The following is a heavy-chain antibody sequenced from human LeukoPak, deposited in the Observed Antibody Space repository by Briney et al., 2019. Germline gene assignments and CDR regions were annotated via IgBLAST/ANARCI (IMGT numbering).Heavy chain of an antibody. CDR3: ARDRIGADFGVVIHYYYYGMDV. D-gene: IGHD3-3*01. CDR1: GFTFSSYA. J-gene: IGHJ6*02. Sequence: PGGSLRLSCAASGFTFSSYAMNWVRQAPGKGLEWVSAISAGGGRTNYADSVQGRFTISRDNSKNTLFLQMNSLRAEDTAVYYCARDRIGADFGVVIHYYYYGMDVWGQGTTVTVSS. V-gene: IGHV3-23*01. CDR2: ISAGGGRT.